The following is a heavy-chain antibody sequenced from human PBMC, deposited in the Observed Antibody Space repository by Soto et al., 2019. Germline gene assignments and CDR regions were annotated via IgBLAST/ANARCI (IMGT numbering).Heavy chain of an antibody. CDR1: GFTFSSYG. CDR3: AKGRSYYGSGSYSGY. CDR2: ISYDGSNK. J-gene: IGHJ4*02. D-gene: IGHD3-10*01. V-gene: IGHV3-30*18. Sequence: ESGGGVVQPGRSLRLSCAASGFTFSSYGMHWVRQAPGKGLEWVAVISYDGSNKYYADSVKGRFTISRDNSKNTLYLQMNSLRAEDTAVYYCAKGRSYYGSGSYSGYWGQGTLVTVSS.